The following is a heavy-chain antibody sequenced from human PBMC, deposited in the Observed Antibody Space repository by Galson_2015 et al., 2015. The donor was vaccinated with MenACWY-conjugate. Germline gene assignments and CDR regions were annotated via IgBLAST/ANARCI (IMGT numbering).Heavy chain of an antibody. J-gene: IGHJ4*02. V-gene: IGHV3-23*01. CDR3: ARGLGTGSFSELDS. Sequence: SLRLSCAASGFTFSSCAMTWVRQAPGKGLEWGSGITGSGGRTFYAASVKVRFTISRDNSKNTVYLQMNSLRAEDTAVYFCARGLGTGSFSELDSWGQGILVTVSS. D-gene: IGHD1-26*01. CDR1: GFTFSSCA. CDR2: ITGSGGRT.